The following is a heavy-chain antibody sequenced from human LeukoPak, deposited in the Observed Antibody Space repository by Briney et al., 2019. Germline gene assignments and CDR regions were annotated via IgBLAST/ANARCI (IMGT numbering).Heavy chain of an antibody. Sequence: ASVKVSCKASGYTFTSYGISWVRRAPGQGLEWMGGIIPIFGTANYAQKFQGRVTITTDESTSTAYMELSSLRSEDTAVYYCARGYTAMVKGSYYMDVWGKGTTVTVSS. CDR3: ARGYTAMVKGSYYMDV. D-gene: IGHD5-18*01. CDR2: IIPIFGTA. J-gene: IGHJ6*03. CDR1: GYTFTSYG. V-gene: IGHV1-69*05.